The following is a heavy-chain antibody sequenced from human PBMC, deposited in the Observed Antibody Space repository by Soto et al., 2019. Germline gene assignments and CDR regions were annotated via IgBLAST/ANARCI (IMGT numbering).Heavy chain of an antibody. V-gene: IGHV3-23*01. D-gene: IGHD6-13*01. J-gene: IGHJ5*02. CDR3: AKVIAAAGTGYWFDP. CDR1: GFTFSSYA. Sequence: EVQLLESGGGLVQPGGSLRLSCAASGFTFSSYAMSWVRQAPGKGLEWVSAISGSGGSTYYADSVKGRFTISRDNSTNTLYLQMNSLRAEDTAGYYCAKVIAAAGTGYWFDPWGQGTLVTVSS. CDR2: ISGSGGST.